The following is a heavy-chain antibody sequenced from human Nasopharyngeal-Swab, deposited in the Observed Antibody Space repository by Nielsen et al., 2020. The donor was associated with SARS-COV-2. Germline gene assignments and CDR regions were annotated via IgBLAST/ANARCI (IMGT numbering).Heavy chain of an antibody. J-gene: IGHJ4*02. Sequence: VRQMPGKGLEWVAVIWYDGSNKYYADSVKGRFTISRDNSKNTLYLQMNSLRAEDTAVYYCARDGEPELYYFDYWGQGTLVTVSS. CDR2: IWYDGSNK. V-gene: IGHV3-33*01. CDR3: ARDGEPELYYFDY. D-gene: IGHD1-14*01.